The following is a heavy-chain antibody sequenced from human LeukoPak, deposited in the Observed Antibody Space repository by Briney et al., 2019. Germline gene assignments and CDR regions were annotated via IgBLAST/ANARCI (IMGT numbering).Heavy chain of an antibody. Sequence: HTGGSLRLSCAASGFTFSNYGMHWVRQAPGKGLEWVSIIYSGGNTYYADSVKGRFTISRDNSQNTLYLQMNSLRPEDTAVYYCTRLLYYYDSTIYQRYFDYWGQGTLVTVSS. D-gene: IGHD3-22*01. CDR2: IYSGGNT. V-gene: IGHV3-NL1*01. CDR3: TRLLYYYDSTIYQRYFDY. J-gene: IGHJ4*02. CDR1: GFTFSNYG.